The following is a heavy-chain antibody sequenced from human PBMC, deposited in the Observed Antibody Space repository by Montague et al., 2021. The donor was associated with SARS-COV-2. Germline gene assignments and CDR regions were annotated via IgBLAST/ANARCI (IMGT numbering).Heavy chain of an antibody. Sequence: SETLSLTCTVSGGSISSYYWSWIRQPPGKGLEWIGYINHSGSTNYNPSLKSRATISVDTSKNQFSLKLSSVTAADTAVYYCARGRRRVFEYEYDSSGYAIDYWGQGTMVTVSS. J-gene: IGHJ4*03. CDR1: GGSISSYY. V-gene: IGHV4-59*12. CDR2: INHSGST. CDR3: ARGRRRVFEYEYDSSGYAIDY. D-gene: IGHD3-22*01.